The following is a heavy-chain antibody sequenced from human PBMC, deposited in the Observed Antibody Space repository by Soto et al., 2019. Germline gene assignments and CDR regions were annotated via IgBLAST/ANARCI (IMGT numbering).Heavy chain of an antibody. D-gene: IGHD3-3*01. V-gene: IGHV1-69*06. J-gene: IGHJ6*02. Sequence: VKLVQSRAEVKKPGSSVRVSCKASEGTFNSYVVSWVRQAPGQGLQWMGGIIPLFGTTNYAHQLEGRVTITADTSTTTAYTELSGLRPGDTAVYYCARGDTIFESSERYYHYGLDVWGQGTTVIVSS. CDR2: IIPLFGTT. CDR3: ARGDTIFESSERYYHYGLDV. CDR1: EGTFNSYV.